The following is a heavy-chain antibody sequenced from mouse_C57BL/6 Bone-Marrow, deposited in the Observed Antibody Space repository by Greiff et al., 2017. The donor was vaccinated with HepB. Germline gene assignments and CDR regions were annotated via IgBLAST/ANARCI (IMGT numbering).Heavy chain of an antibody. CDR1: GYTFTSYG. CDR2: IYPRSGNT. D-gene: IGHD2-4*01. Sequence: LVESGAELARPGASVKLSCKASGYTFTSYGISWVKQRTGQGLEWIGEIYPRSGNTYYNEKFKGKATLTADKSSSTAYMELRSLTSEDSAVYFCARFRGLRGFFFDYWGQGTTLTVSS. J-gene: IGHJ2*01. V-gene: IGHV1-81*01. CDR3: ARFRGLRGFFFDY.